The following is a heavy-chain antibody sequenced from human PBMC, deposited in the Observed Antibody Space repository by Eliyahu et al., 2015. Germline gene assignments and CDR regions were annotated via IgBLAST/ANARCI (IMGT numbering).Heavy chain of an antibody. CDR1: GGSISSSSYY. CDR3: ARHHPVAGTIDY. D-gene: IGHD6-19*01. V-gene: IGHV4-39*01. Sequence: TLSLTCTVSGGSISSSSYYWGWIRQPPGKGLEWIGSIYYSGSTYYNPSLKSRVTISVDTSKNQFSLKLSSVTAADTAVYYCARHHPVAGTIDYWGQGTLVTVSS. CDR2: IYYSGST. J-gene: IGHJ4*02.